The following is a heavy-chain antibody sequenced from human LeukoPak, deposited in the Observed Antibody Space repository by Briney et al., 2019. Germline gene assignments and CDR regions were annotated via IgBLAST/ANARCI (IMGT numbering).Heavy chain of an antibody. CDR1: GYTFTSYG. J-gene: IGHJ3*02. D-gene: IGHD4-17*01. CDR3: ARRRGYGDYVGDDAFDI. Sequence: ASVKVSCKASGYTFTSYGISWVRQAPGQGLEWMGWISAYNGNTNYAQKLQGRVTMTTDTSTSTAYMELRSLRSDDMAVYYCARRRGYGDYVGDDAFDIWGQGTMVTVSS. CDR2: ISAYNGNT. V-gene: IGHV1-18*03.